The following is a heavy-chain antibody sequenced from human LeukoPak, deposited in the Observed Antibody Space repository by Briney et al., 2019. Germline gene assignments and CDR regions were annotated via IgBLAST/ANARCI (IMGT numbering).Heavy chain of an antibody. Sequence: GGSLRLSCAASGFTFSSYWMSWVRQAPGKGLEWISAISGSGGSTYYADSVKGRFTISRDNSKNTLYLQMNSLRAEDTAVYYCAKIPYSSGWVQNWFDPWGQGTLVTVSS. CDR1: GFTFSSYW. CDR2: ISGSGGST. J-gene: IGHJ5*02. CDR3: AKIPYSSGWVQNWFDP. D-gene: IGHD6-19*01. V-gene: IGHV3-23*01.